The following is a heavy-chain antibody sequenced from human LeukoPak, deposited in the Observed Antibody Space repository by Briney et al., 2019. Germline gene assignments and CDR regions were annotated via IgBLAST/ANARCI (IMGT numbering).Heavy chain of an antibody. D-gene: IGHD5-24*01. CDR2: IWFNGSNR. J-gene: IGHJ6*03. V-gene: IGHV3-30*02. CDR3: AKDGNNYGYYYYMDV. Sequence: GGSLRLSCTASGFTFSAYGMHWVRQAPGKGLEWVAFIWFNGSNRRYAESVKGRFTVSRDKAKNTVYLQMNSLRAEDTAVYYCAKDGNNYGYYYYMDVWGKGTTVTVSS. CDR1: GFTFSAYG.